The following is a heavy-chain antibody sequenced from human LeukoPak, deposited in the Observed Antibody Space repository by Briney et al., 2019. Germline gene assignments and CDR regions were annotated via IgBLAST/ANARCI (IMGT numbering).Heavy chain of an antibody. CDR2: IGASGGVS. Sequence: GGSLRLSCAVSGFTFSSYAMFWVRQAPGEGLRWVSGIGASGGVSYHADSVKGRFTISRDNSKRTLYLQMNSLGAEDTAVYYCAKAVSGSYRYFQHWGQGTLVTVS. J-gene: IGHJ1*01. CDR1: GFTFSSYA. CDR3: AKAVSGSYRYFQH. D-gene: IGHD1-26*01. V-gene: IGHV3-23*01.